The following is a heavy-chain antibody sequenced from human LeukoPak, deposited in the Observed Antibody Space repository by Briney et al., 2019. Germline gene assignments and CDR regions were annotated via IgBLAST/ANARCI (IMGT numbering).Heavy chain of an antibody. V-gene: IGHV4-34*01. CDR1: GGSLSSYY. CDR3: GRKGYYDSSGLPVNAFDI. D-gene: IGHD3-22*01. CDR2: INHSGST. J-gene: IGHJ3*02. Sequence: SETLSLTCTFSGGSLSSYYWSWIRQPPGKGLEWIGEINHSGSTNYNPSLKSRGTISVDNSKKRFSLKLSPVTAADKAVYYCGRKGYYDSSGLPVNAFDIWGQGTMVTVS.